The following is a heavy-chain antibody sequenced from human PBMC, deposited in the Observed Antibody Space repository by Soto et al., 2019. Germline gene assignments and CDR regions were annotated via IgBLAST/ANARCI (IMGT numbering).Heavy chain of an antibody. D-gene: IGHD3-10*01. J-gene: IGHJ4*02. CDR2: IVYGGST. Sequence: AGTLSLTCGVSGGSVYSTSYYWVWIRQPPGKGLEWGGHIVYGGSTYYNPSLESRVAISVDTSKDQGSLRLTSVTDAETHVYYCARRLGSGSHYFDSRGQGTLVTVSS. V-gene: IGHV4-39*01. CDR3: ARRLGSGSHYFDS. CDR1: GGSVYSTSYY.